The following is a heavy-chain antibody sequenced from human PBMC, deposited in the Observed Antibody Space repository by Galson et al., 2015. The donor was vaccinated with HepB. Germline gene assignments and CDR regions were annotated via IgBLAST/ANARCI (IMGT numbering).Heavy chain of an antibody. D-gene: IGHD2-8*01. V-gene: IGHV1-18*01. CDR2: ISAYNGDT. J-gene: IGHJ3*02. Sequence: SVKVSCRASGYSFTTYGISWVRQAPGQGLEWMGWISAYNGDTNYVQILQGRLTMTTDTSTTTAYMELRSLRSDDTAVYYCARTDALHPNDAFYIWGQGTMVTVSS. CDR1: GYSFTTYG. CDR3: ARTDALHPNDAFYI.